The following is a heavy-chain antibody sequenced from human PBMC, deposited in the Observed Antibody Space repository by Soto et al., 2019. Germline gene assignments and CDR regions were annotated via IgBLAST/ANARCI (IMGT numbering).Heavy chain of an antibody. V-gene: IGHV4-31*03. D-gene: IGHD1-1*01. CDR2: TSYRGTT. Sequence: QVQLHESGPGLVKPSQTLSLTCTVSGGSINSGAYYWSWGRQHPGKGLEGLGATSYRGTTYYNPSLPSRITMSVDTSKTQLSLKLSSVTAADTAVYYCARMSATGTRWFDPWGPGTLVTVSS. CDR3: ARMSATGTRWFDP. J-gene: IGHJ5*02. CDR1: GGSINSGAYY.